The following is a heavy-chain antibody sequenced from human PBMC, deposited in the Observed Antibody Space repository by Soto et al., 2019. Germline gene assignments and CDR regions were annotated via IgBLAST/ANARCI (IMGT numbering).Heavy chain of an antibody. D-gene: IGHD2-2*01. V-gene: IGHV1-2*02. J-gene: IGHJ4*02. CDR1: GYTFTGYY. CDR3: ARGHCSSTSCYPDY. CDR2: INPNSGGT. Sequence: ASVKVSCKASGYTFTGYYMHWVRQAPGQGLEWMGWINPNSGGTSYAQKFQGRVTMTRDTSISTAYMELSRLRSDDTAVYYCARGHCSSTSCYPDYWGQGTLVTVS.